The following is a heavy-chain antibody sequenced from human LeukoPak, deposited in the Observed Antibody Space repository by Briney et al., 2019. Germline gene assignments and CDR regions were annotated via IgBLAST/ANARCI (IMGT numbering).Heavy chain of an antibody. Sequence: PGRSLRLSCAASGFTFSSYAMHWVRQAPGEGLEWVAVTSYDGSNKYYADSVKGRFTISRDNSKNTLYLQMNSLRAEDTAVYYCASRAVAVRYYYYGMDVWGQGTTVTVSS. CDR2: TSYDGSNK. CDR1: GFTFSSYA. CDR3: ASRAVAVRYYYYGMDV. D-gene: IGHD6-19*01. J-gene: IGHJ6*02. V-gene: IGHV3-30*04.